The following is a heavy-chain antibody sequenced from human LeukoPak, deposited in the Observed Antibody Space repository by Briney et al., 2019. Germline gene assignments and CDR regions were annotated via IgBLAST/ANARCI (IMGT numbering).Heavy chain of an antibody. CDR2: ISWNSGSI. D-gene: IGHD2-15*01. V-gene: IGHV3-9*03. J-gene: IGHJ4*02. Sequence: GRSLRLSCAASGFTFDDYAMHWVRQAPGKGLEWVSGISWNSGSIGYADSVKGRFTISRDNAKNSLYLQMNSLRAEDMALYYCAKDPPLALFEANGFDYWGQGTLVTVSS. CDR3: AKDPPLALFEANGFDY. CDR1: GFTFDDYA.